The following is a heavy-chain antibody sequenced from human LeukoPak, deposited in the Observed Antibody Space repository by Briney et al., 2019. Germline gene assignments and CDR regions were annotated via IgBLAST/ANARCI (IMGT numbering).Heavy chain of an antibody. CDR2: IYYSGST. D-gene: IGHD5-18*01. CDR1: GLSISSSSYY. CDR3: ARVTSGYSYGHFDY. J-gene: IGHJ4*02. V-gene: IGHV4-39*07. Sequence: PSETLSLTCTVSGLSISSSSYYWGWIRQPPGKGLEWIGSIYYSGSTYYNPSLKSRVTISVDTSKNQFSLKLNSVTAADTAVYYCARVTSGYSYGHFDYWGQGTLVTVSS.